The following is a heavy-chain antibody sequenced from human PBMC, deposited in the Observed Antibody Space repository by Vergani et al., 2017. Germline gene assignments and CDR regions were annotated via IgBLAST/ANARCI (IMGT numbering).Heavy chain of an antibody. CDR2: IDHTGRP. V-gene: IGHV4-34*01. J-gene: IGHJ6*03. CDR3: ARVNTETNGHLYYYYYMDV. D-gene: IGHD4-11*01. Sequence: QVQLQQWGGGLLKLSETLSLTCVVNGGSFTSYHWTWIRQSPGEGLEWVGHIDHTGRPDYNPSLKSRLTMSVDKSRNQFSLTLNSVTATDTAIYFCARVNTETNGHLYYYYYMDVWGQGAAVTVS. CDR1: GGSFTSYH.